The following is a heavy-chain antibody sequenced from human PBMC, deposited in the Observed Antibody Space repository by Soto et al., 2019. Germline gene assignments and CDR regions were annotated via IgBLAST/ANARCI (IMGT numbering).Heavy chain of an antibody. V-gene: IGHV4-59*01. CDR3: ARVQATSSWFEP. CDR2: VYYSGST. Sequence: SETLSLTCTVSGGSIFSSYWTWIRQPPGKGLEWIGNVYYSGSTNYNPSLKSRITISVDTSKNQFSLNLSSVTAADTAVYHCARVQATSSWFEPWGQGTLVTVS. D-gene: IGHD5-12*01. J-gene: IGHJ5*02. CDR1: GGSIFSSY.